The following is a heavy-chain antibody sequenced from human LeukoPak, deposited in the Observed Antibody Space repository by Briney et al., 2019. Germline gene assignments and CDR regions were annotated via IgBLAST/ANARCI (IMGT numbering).Heavy chain of an antibody. Sequence: PGGSLRLSCAASGVTFSSYAMSWVRQAPGKGLEWVSAISGSGGSTYYADSVKGRLTISRDNSKNTLYLQMNSLRAEDTAVYYCAKDWDIGNNWFDPWGQGTLVTVSS. CDR3: AKDWDIGNNWFDP. J-gene: IGHJ5*02. CDR2: ISGSGGST. CDR1: GVTFSSYA. V-gene: IGHV3-23*01. D-gene: IGHD2-15*01.